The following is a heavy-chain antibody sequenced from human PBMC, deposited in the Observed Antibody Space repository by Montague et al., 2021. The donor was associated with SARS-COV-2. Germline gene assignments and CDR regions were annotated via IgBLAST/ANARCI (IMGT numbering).Heavy chain of an antibody. CDR1: GGSLSGYY. D-gene: IGHD2-2*01. CDR2: ISHSGST. CDR3: ARVPYRLLFVPRYYGMDV. V-gene: IGHV4-34*01. J-gene: IGHJ6*02. Sequence: SETPSLTCAVYGGSLSGYYWSWIRQPPGEGLEWIAEISHSGSTSCNPSLKSRVTISVDTSKNQFSLKLSSATAADTAVYYCARVPYRLLFVPRYYGMDVWGQGTTVTVSS.